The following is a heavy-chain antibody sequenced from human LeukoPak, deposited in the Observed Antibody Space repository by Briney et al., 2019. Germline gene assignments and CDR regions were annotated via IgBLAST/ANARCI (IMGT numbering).Heavy chain of an antibody. V-gene: IGHV3-30*02. Sequence: PGGSLRLSCAASGFTFSSYGMHWVRQAPGKGLEWVAFIRYDGSNKYYADSVKGRFTISRDNSKNTLYLQMNSLRAEDTAVYYCAKDGPEYSYGGPNWFDPWGQGTLVTVSS. CDR1: GFTFSSYG. J-gene: IGHJ5*02. D-gene: IGHD5-18*01. CDR3: AKDGPEYSYGGPNWFDP. CDR2: IRYDGSNK.